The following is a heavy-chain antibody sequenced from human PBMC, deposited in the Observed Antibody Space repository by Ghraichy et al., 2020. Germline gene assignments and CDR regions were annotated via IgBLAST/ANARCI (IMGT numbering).Heavy chain of an antibody. Sequence: GGSLRLSCAASGFTFSSYAMSWVRQAPGKGLEWVSAISGSGGSTYYADSVKGRFTISRDNSKNTLYLQMNSLRAEDTAVYYCAKIAGKRRLVLYYYYGRDVWGQGTTVTVSS. CDR2: ISGSGGST. CDR3: AKIAGKRRLVLYYYYGRDV. V-gene: IGHV3-23*01. J-gene: IGHJ6*02. CDR1: GFTFSSYA. D-gene: IGHD6-6*01.